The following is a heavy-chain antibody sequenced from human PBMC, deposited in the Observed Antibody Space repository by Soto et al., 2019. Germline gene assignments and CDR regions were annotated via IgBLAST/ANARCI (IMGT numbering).Heavy chain of an antibody. D-gene: IGHD2-2*01. V-gene: IGHV1-46*01. Sequence: GASVKVSCKASGYTFTSYYMHWVRQAPGQGLEWMGIINPSGGSTSYAQKFQGRVTMTRDTSTSTVYMELSSLRSEDTAVYYCARDLGGGVPAAIEPTNWFDPWGRVSQVTVGS. J-gene: IGHJ5*02. CDR2: INPSGGST. CDR3: ARDLGGGVPAAIEPTNWFDP. CDR1: GYTFTSYY.